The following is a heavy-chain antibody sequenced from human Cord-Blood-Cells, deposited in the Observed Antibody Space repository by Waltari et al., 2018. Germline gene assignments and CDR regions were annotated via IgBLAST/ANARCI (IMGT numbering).Heavy chain of an antibody. D-gene: IGHD4-4*01. CDR2: ISYDGSNK. V-gene: IGHV3-30-3*01. CDR1: GFTFSSYA. Sequence: QVQLVESGGGVVQPGRSLRLSCAASGFTFSSYAMPWVRQAPGKGLEWVAVISYDGSNKYYADSVKGRFTISRDNSKNTLYLQMNSLRAEDTAVYYCPVDTVTTDFDYWGQGTLVTVSS. CDR3: PVDTVTTDFDY. J-gene: IGHJ4*02.